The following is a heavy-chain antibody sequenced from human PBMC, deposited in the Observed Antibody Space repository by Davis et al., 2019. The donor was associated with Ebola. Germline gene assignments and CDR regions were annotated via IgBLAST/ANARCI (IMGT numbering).Heavy chain of an antibody. D-gene: IGHD3-16*01. CDR2: IRQDGSEK. J-gene: IGHJ5*02. CDR1: GFSFSSHW. CDR3: AREAVWRFDP. V-gene: IGHV3-7*03. Sequence: GESLKISCAASGFSFSSHWMSWVRQAPGKGLAWVANIRQDGSEKHYVDSVKGRFNNSRDNAKNSLYLQMNSLRAEDTAVYYCAREAVWRFDPWGQGTLVTVSS.